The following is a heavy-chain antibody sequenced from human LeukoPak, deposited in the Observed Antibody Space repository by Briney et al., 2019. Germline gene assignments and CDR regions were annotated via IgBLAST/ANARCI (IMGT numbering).Heavy chain of an antibody. J-gene: IGHJ6*02. V-gene: IGHV3-33*01. Sequence: GGSLRLSYAASGFTFSSYGMHWVRQAPGKGLEWVAVIWYDGSNKYYADSVKGRFTISRDNSKNTLYLQMNSLRAEDTAVYYCARDGNYYDSSGYYYGDYYYYGMDVWGQGTTVTVSS. CDR1: GFTFSSYG. D-gene: IGHD3-22*01. CDR2: IWYDGSNK. CDR3: ARDGNYYDSSGYYYGDYYYYGMDV.